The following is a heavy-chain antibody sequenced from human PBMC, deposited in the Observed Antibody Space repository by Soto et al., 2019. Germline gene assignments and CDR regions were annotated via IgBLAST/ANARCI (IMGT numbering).Heavy chain of an antibody. CDR1: GFTFSSNG. CDR2: IASSSSTI. Sequence: EVQLVESGGGSVQPGGSLRLSCAGSGFTFSSNGMNWVRQAPGKGLEWVSYIASSSSTIYYADSVKGRFTISRDNAKNSLFLQMNSLRVDDTAMYYCARGMGIAATGRYDYWGQGTLVTVSS. V-gene: IGHV3-48*01. D-gene: IGHD6-13*01. CDR3: ARGMGIAATGRYDY. J-gene: IGHJ4*02.